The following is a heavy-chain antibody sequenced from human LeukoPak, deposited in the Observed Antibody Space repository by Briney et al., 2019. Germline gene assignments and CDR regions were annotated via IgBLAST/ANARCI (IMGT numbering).Heavy chain of an antibody. J-gene: IGHJ4*02. V-gene: IGHV3-23*01. D-gene: IGHD3-22*01. CDR3: ARGRRITMIVVAPYYFDY. CDR1: GFTFSDYA. Sequence: GGSLRLSCATSGFTFSDYAMAWVRQGPGKGLEWVSTISNDGSNTHYADSVMGRFTISRDNAKNSLYLQMNSLRAEDTALYHCARGRRITMIVVAPYYFDYWGQGTLVTVSS. CDR2: ISNDGSNT.